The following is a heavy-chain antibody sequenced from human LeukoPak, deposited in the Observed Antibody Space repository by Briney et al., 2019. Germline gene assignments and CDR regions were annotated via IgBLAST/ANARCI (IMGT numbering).Heavy chain of an antibody. V-gene: IGHV3-23*01. Sequence: PGLSLRLPCAVSGRTFSNYARSWVRQAPVSGLEWVSVISGSGDNQYYADSMKRRFTISRDNSKNMLYLQINSLTDEDTAVYYCAKGMSGSNPYNWFDPWGQGTLVTVSS. J-gene: IGHJ5*02. CDR2: ISGSGDNQ. D-gene: IGHD1-26*01. CDR3: AKGMSGSNPYNWFDP. CDR1: GRTFSNYA.